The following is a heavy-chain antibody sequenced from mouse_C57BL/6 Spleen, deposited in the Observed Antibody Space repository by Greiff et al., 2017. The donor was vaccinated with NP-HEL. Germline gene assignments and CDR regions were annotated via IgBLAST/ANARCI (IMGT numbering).Heavy chain of an antibody. CDR3: AREENWRGYFDV. CDR1: GYAFSSSW. CDR2: IYPGDGDT. Sequence: QVQLQQSGPELVKPGASVKISCKASGYAFSSSWMNWVKQRPGKGLEWIGRIYPGDGDTNYNGKFKGKATLTADKSSSTAYMQLSSLTSEDSAVYFCAREENWRGYFDVWGTGTTVTVSS. V-gene: IGHV1-82*01. J-gene: IGHJ1*03.